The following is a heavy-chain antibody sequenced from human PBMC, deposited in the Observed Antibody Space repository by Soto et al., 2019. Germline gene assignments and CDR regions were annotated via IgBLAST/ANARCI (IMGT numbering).Heavy chain of an antibody. D-gene: IGHD1-26*01. Sequence: QVQLQESGPGLVKPSETLSLTCNVSGVSATSGSSYWSWIRQFPGKGLEWIGYSYYRGNTNYNPSLDTRVSISLDTSKNQFSLKLTSVTAADTAVYFCARDSTLRGGVVGGGLDYWGQGILVTVSS. CDR2: SYYRGNT. CDR1: GVSATSGSSY. V-gene: IGHV4-61*01. J-gene: IGHJ4*02. CDR3: ARDSTLRGGVVGGGLDY.